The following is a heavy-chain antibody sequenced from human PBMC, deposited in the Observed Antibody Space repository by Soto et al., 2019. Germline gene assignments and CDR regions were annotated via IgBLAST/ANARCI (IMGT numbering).Heavy chain of an antibody. CDR1: GFPFSSYG. CDR3: AKEMTTRTSDAFDI. D-gene: IGHD4-17*01. V-gene: IGHV3-30*18. CDR2: MSYDGRDK. Sequence: QVQLVESGGGVVQPGRSLRLSCAASGFPFSSYGMHWVRQAPGKGLEWVAVMSYDGRDKYYADSVKGRFTISRDNXXNTLYLQMNSLRAEDTAVYYCAKEMTTRTSDAFDIWGQGTMVTVSS. J-gene: IGHJ3*02.